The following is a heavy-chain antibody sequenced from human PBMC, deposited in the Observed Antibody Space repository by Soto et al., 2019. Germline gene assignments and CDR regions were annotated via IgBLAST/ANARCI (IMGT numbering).Heavy chain of an antibody. Sequence: GGSLRLSCAASGFTFSTYGMHWVGRAPGKGLEWLAVISNNGINKYYADSVKGRFTISRDNSKDTLFLQMNSLRGEDTAIYYCARVIRADSTSSNFYYYSGLDVWGQGTTVTVSS. J-gene: IGHJ6*02. CDR2: ISNNGINK. CDR1: GFTFSTYG. CDR3: ARVIRADSTSSNFYYYSGLDV. V-gene: IGHV3-30*03. D-gene: IGHD6-6*01.